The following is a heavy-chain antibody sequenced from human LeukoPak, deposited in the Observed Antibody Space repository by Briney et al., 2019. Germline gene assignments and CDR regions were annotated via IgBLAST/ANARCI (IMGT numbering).Heavy chain of an antibody. Sequence: GGSLRLSCAASGFTFSSYEMNWVRQAPGKGLEWVSSISSSSSYIYYADSVKGRFTISRDNAKNSLYLQMNSLRAEDTAVYYCARRSAAKDAFDFWGQGTMVTVSS. V-gene: IGHV3-21*01. CDR1: GFTFSSYE. D-gene: IGHD6-25*01. CDR2: ISSSSSYI. CDR3: ARRSAAKDAFDF. J-gene: IGHJ3*01.